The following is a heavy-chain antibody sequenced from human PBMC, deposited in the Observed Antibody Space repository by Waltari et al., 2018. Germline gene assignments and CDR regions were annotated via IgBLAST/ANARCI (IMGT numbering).Heavy chain of an antibody. CDR1: GVSITSNRHY. CDR3: ATYIGASVGTAAFDV. Sequence: QLQLQESGPRLVRPSETLSLICRVSGVSITSNRHYWAWIRQSPGQGLAWIGTVSYSETTYTSPSLKSRVSVSRDTSKNQVSLILGSVTAADMAVYYCATYIGASVGTAAFDVWGQGTMVTVSS. J-gene: IGHJ3*01. CDR2: VSYSETT. V-gene: IGHV4-39*01. D-gene: IGHD5-12*01.